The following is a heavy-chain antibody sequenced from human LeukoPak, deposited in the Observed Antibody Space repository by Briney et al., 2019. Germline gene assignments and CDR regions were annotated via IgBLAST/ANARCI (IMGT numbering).Heavy chain of an antibody. J-gene: IGHJ4*02. CDR3: ARDLGDTIIAH. D-gene: IGHD5-24*01. CDR2: INPNSGGT. V-gene: IGHV1-2*02. Sequence: ASVKVSCKASGYTFTGYYMHWVRQAPGQGLEWMGWINPNSGGTNYAQKFQGRVTMTRDTSTSSLYMELSSLRSEDTAVYYCARDLGDTIIAHWGQGTLVTVSS. CDR1: GYTFTGYY.